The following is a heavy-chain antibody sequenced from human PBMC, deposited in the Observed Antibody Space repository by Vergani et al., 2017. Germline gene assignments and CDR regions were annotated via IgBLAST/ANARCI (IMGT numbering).Heavy chain of an antibody. Sequence: VQLVESGGGLVQPGGSLRLSCAASGFTFSSYWMSWIRQAPGKGLEWVSYISSSGSTIYYADSVKGRFTISRDNAKNSLYLQMNSLRAEDTAVYYCARLSYDTTPYLQGGYDCWGQGTLVSVSS. D-gene: IGHD3-22*01. J-gene: IGHJ4*02. CDR2: ISSSGSTI. V-gene: IGHV3-11*01. CDR3: ARLSYDTTPYLQGGYDC. CDR1: GFTFSSYW.